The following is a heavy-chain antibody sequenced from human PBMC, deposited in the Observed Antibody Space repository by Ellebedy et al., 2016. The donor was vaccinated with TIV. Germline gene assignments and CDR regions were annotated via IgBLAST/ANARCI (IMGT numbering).Heavy chain of an antibody. Sequence: GESLKISCAASGFTVSSAKMSWVRQAPGKGLEWVGRIKREIYGGTTEYAAPVKGRFTISRDDSKNTVYLQMNSLKTEDTAVYYCGQLSGYWGQGTLVTVSS. CDR3: GQLSGY. D-gene: IGHD3-10*01. CDR2: IKREIYGGTT. J-gene: IGHJ4*02. V-gene: IGHV3-15*01. CDR1: GFTVSSAK.